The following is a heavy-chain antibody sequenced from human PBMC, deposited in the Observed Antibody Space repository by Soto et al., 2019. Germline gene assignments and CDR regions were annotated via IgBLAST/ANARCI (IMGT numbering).Heavy chain of an antibody. CDR3: ARHGNGFFAY. V-gene: IGHV4-61*05. D-gene: IGHD2-8*01. Sequence: SETLSLTCTVSGGSISSSSYYWGWIRQPPGKGLEWIGYIYYSGSTNYNPSLKSRVTISVDTSKNQLSLKLSSVTAADTAVYYCARHGNGFFAYWGQGTLVTVSS. J-gene: IGHJ4*02. CDR1: GGSISSSSYY. CDR2: IYYSGST.